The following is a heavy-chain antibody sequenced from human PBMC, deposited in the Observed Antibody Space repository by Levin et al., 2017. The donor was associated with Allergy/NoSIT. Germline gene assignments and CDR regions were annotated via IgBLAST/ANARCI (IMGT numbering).Heavy chain of an antibody. CDR2: VYNSGST. V-gene: IGHV4-59*01. J-gene: IGHJ6*02. Sequence: GSLRLSCTVSGGSISSYHWSWIRQPPGKGLEWIGYVYNSGSTGTTNYNPSLKSRVTISLDTSRNQVSLKLSSVTAADAAVYYCARDRVVKASTRSSREKYYYYGMDVWGQGTTVTVSS. CDR3: ARDRVVKASTRSSREKYYYYGMDV. D-gene: IGHD3-10*01. CDR1: GGSISSYH.